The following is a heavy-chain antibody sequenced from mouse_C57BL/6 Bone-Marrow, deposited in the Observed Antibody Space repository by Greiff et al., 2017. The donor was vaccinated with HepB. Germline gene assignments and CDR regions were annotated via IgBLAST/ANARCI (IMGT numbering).Heavy chain of an antibody. V-gene: IGHV3-3*01. CDR3: ARAVYYGSSRYWYFDV. J-gene: IGHJ1*03. D-gene: IGHD1-1*01. CDR2: TFYSGIT. Sequence: EVQLQESGPSLVRPSQTLSLTCTVTGFSINSDCYWIWIRQFPGNKLEYIGYTFYSGITYYNPSLESRTYITRDTSKNQFSLKLSSVTTEDTATYYCARAVYYGSSRYWYFDVWGTGTTVTVSS. CDR1: GFSINSDCY.